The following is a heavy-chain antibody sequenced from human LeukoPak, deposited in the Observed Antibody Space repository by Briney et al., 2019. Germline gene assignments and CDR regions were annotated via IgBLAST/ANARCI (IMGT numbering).Heavy chain of an antibody. D-gene: IGHD3-22*01. CDR1: GYTFTGYY. CDR2: INPNSGGT. CDR3: ARKWIFSSGYYYFDY. Sequence: ASVKVSCKASGYTFTGYYMHWVRQAPGQGLEWMGWINPNSGGTNYAQKFQGRVTMTRGTSISTAYMELSRLTSDDTAVYYCARKWIFSSGYYYFDYWGQGTLVTVSS. V-gene: IGHV1-2*02. J-gene: IGHJ4*02.